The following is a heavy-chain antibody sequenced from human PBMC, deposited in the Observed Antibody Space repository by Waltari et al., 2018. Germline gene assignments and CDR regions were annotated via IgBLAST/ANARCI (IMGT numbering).Heavy chain of an antibody. V-gene: IGHV3-48*03. Sequence: DVHLVESGGSLVQPRGSLRLSCAASGSRSRSSGMNWVRQAPGKGLAWLAFIGYNGSTIHYADSARGRFTISRDNAERSVSLHMKDLRVEDTGVYYCARNQDVGDGDGLDHWGRGTLVTVST. CDR1: GSRSRSSG. D-gene: IGHD3-10*01. J-gene: IGHJ4*02. CDR3: ARNQDVGDGDGLDH. CDR2: IGYNGSTI.